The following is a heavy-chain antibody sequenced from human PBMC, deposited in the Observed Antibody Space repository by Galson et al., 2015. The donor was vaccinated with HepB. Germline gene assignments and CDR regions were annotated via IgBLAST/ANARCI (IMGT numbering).Heavy chain of an antibody. CDR3: ATVIKEGSSLYGDYYYSAMDV. J-gene: IGHJ6*02. CDR2: FDPEDGET. Sequence: SVKVSCKVSGYTLTELSVHWVRQAPGKGLEWMGGFDPEDGETIYAQKFQGRVTMTEDTSTDTAYMELSSLRSEDTAIYYCATVIKEGSSLYGDYYYSAMDVWGQGTTVTVSS. CDR1: GYTLTELS. V-gene: IGHV1-24*01. D-gene: IGHD6-13*01.